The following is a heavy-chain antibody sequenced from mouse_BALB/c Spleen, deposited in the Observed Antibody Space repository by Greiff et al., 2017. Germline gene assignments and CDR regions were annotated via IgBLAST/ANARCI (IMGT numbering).Heavy chain of an antibody. CDR2: ISSGSSTI. CDR1: GFTFSSFG. V-gene: IGHV5-17*02. D-gene: IGHD4-1*01. CDR3: ARGERTGTLTDLDY. J-gene: IGHJ2*01. Sequence: EVTLMESGGGLVQPGGSRKLSCAASGFTFSSFGMHWVRQAPEKGLEWVAYISSGSSTIYYADTVKGRFTISRDNPKNTLFLQMTSLRSEDTAMYYCARGERTGTLTDLDYWGQGTTLTVSS.